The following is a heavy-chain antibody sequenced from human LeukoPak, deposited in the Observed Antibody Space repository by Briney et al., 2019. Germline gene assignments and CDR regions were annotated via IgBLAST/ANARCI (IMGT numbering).Heavy chain of an antibody. J-gene: IGHJ2*01. Sequence: SQTLSLTCTVSGGSISSGGYHWSWIRQHPGKGLEWIGYIYYSGSTYYNPSLKSRITISVDTSENQFSLKLSSVTAADTAVYYCARADLGPSGGDDWSFDLWGRGTLVTVSS. CDR3: ARADLGPSGGDDWSFDL. D-gene: IGHD3-16*01. V-gene: IGHV4-31*03. CDR2: IYYSGST. CDR1: GGSISSGGYH.